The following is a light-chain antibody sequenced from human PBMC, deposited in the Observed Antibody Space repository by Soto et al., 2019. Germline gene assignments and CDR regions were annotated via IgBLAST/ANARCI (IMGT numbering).Light chain of an antibody. V-gene: IGLV2-23*01. CDR2: EGS. J-gene: IGLJ1*01. CDR3: CSYAGTYV. CDR1: SSDVGSYNL. Sequence: QSVLTQPASVSGSPGQSITISCTGTSSDVGSYNLVSWYQQHPGKAPKLMIYEGSKRPSGVSNRFSGSKSGNTASLTISGLQAEDEDDYYCCSYAGTYVFGTGTKVTVL.